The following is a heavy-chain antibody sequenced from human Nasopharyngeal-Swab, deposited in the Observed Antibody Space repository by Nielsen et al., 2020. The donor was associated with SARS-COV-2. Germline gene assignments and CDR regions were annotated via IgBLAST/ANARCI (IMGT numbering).Heavy chain of an antibody. CDR3: ARVPGITIFGVVIDGYYGMDV. D-gene: IGHD3-3*01. J-gene: IGHJ6*02. CDR1: GFPFSSYE. Sequence: GESLKISCASSGFPFSSYEMNLVRQAPGQGLECVSYISSSGSTIYYADSVKGRFTISRDNAKNSLYLQMNSLRAEDTAVYYCARVPGITIFGVVIDGYYGMDVWGQGTTVTGSS. V-gene: IGHV3-48*03. CDR2: ISSSGSTI.